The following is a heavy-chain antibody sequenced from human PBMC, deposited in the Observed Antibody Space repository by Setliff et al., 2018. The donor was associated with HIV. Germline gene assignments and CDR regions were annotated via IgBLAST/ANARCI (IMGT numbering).Heavy chain of an antibody. D-gene: IGHD4-17*01. V-gene: IGHV4-4*08. Sequence: SETLSLTCTVSGGSVSNYYWTWIRQSAGKGLEWIGHINTSGSAYYNPSLKSRVTISIDTSNNQISLRLSSVTAADTAMYYCVRDDYGYNGKGFDYWGPGTLVTVSS. CDR3: VRDDYGYNGKGFDY. J-gene: IGHJ4*02. CDR2: INTSGSA. CDR1: GGSVSNYY.